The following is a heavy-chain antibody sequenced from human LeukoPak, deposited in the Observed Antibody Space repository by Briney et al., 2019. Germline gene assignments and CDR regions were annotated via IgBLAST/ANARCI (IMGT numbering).Heavy chain of an antibody. V-gene: IGHV4-39*01. CDR3: ASPKYAYSSSWYYFDY. Sequence: SETLSLTCTVSRGSLSSSIYYWAWIRQPPGKGLEWIGSVYYSGSTYYNPSLKSRVTISVDTSKNQLSLNLSSVTAADSAVYYCASPKYAYSSSWYYFDYWGQGTLVTVSS. CDR1: RGSLSSSIYY. J-gene: IGHJ4*02. CDR2: VYYSGST. D-gene: IGHD6-13*01.